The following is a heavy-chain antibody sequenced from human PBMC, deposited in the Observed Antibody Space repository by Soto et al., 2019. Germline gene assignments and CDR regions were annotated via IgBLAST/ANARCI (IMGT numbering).Heavy chain of an antibody. Sequence: EVQLLESGGGLVQPGGSLRLSCAASGFTFSSYAMSWVRQAPGKGLEWVSAISGSGGSTYYADSVKGRFTISRDNSKNTLYLQMNSLRADNMAVYYCAIGAFFGVVPYYYRMDVWGQGTTVTVFS. V-gene: IGHV3-23*01. CDR3: AIGAFFGVVPYYYRMDV. J-gene: IGHJ6*02. CDR1: GFTFSSYA. D-gene: IGHD3-3*01. CDR2: ISGSGGST.